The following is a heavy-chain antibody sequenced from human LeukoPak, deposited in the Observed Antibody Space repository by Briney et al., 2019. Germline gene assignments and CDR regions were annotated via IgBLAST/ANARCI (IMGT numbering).Heavy chain of an antibody. CDR2: MNPNSGNT. J-gene: IGHJ2*01. CDR3: ARYGYSGSRSRKYWYFDL. Sequence: ASVKASCKASGYTFTSYDINWVRQATGQGLEWMGWMNPNSGNTGYAQKFQGRVTMTRNTSISTAYMELSSLRSEDTAVYYCARYGYSGSRSRKYWYFDLWGRGTLVTVSS. CDR1: GYTFTSYD. D-gene: IGHD1-26*01. V-gene: IGHV1-8*01.